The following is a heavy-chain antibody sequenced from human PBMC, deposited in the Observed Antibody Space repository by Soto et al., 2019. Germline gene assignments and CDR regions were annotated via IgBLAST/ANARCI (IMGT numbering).Heavy chain of an antibody. Sequence: QVQLQESGPGLVKPSQTLSLTCTVSGGSISSGDYYWSWVRQPPGKGLEWIGYIHYSGRAYYNPSLKSRVTISVDTSTNQFSLKVSSVTAAGTAVYYCARLPISYLHSYGMDVWGQGTTVTVS. D-gene: IGHD1-26*01. V-gene: IGHV4-30-4*01. CDR1: GGSISSGDYY. CDR2: IHYSGRA. CDR3: ARLPISYLHSYGMDV. J-gene: IGHJ6*02.